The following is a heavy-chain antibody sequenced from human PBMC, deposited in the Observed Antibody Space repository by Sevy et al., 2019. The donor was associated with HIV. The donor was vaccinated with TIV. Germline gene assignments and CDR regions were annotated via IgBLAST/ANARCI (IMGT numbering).Heavy chain of an antibody. D-gene: IGHD3-3*01. CDR2: ISYDGSNK. V-gene: IGHV3-30-3*01. CDR1: GFTFSSYA. Sequence: GGSLRLSCAASGFTFSSYAMHWVRQAPGKGLEWVAVISYDGSNKYYADSVKGRFTISRDNSKNTLYLQMNSLRAEDTAVYYRARDLESGEGAFDYWGQGTLVTVSS. CDR3: ARDLESGEGAFDY. J-gene: IGHJ4*02.